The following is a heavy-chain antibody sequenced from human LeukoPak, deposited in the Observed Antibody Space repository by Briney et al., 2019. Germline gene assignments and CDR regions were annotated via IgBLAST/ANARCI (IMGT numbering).Heavy chain of an antibody. J-gene: IGHJ4*02. Sequence: SETLSLTCTVSGGSINSSSYYWGWIRQPPGKGLEWIGSIYYSGSTYYNPSLKSRVTISVDTSKNQFSLKLSSVTAADTAVYYCASSSSSWWGREYYFDYWGQGTLVTVSS. CDR2: IYYSGST. CDR1: GGSINSSSYY. CDR3: ASSSSSWWGREYYFDY. V-gene: IGHV4-39*01. D-gene: IGHD6-13*01.